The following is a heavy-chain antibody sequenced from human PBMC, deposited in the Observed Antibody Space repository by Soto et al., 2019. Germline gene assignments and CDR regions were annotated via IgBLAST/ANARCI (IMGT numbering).Heavy chain of an antibody. CDR2: IGGSGSST. CDR1: GFTFTNHA. D-gene: IGHD3-9*01. CDR3: ARDSYDVLTGQKRYLDS. V-gene: IGHV3-23*01. Sequence: PGGSLRLSCAASGFTFTNHAMSWVRQAPGKGLEWVSDIGGSGSSTYYADSVKGRFTISRDNSKNSLYLQMTSLTTEDTAWYYCARDSYDVLTGQKRYLDSWGQGTLVTVSS. J-gene: IGHJ4*02.